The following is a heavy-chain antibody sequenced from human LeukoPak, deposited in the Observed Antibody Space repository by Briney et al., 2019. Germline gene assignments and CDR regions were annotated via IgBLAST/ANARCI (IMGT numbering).Heavy chain of an antibody. Sequence: ASVKVSCKASGGTFSSYAISWVRQAPGQGLEWMGWINPNSGGTNYAQKFQGRVTMTRDTSISTAYMELSRLRSDDTAVYYCARANRYGDYRNWFDPWGQGTLVTVSS. CDR2: INPNSGGT. J-gene: IGHJ5*02. CDR1: GGTFSSYA. V-gene: IGHV1-2*02. CDR3: ARANRYGDYRNWFDP. D-gene: IGHD4-17*01.